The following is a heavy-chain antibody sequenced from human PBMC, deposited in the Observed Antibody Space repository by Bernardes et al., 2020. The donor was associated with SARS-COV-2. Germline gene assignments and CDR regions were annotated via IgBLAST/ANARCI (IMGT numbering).Heavy chain of an antibody. D-gene: IGHD2-15*01. J-gene: IGHJ4*02. CDR3: SRGRSGRHGSKRTGDY. CDR1: GGSFSGDY. Sequence: SEPLSLTCAVYGGSFSGDYCNWIRQPPAPGLEWIGDITLNCTTKYNPSLKSRVTISVDTSKNQFSLKLSSVTAADTAVYYCSRGRSGRHGSKRTGDYWGQGTMVTDSS. V-gene: IGHV4-34*01. CDR2: ITLNCTT.